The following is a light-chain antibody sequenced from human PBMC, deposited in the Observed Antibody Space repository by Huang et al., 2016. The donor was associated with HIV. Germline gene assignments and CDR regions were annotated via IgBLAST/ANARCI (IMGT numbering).Light chain of an antibody. CDR1: QSVRNN. V-gene: IGKV3-15*01. CDR2: GAS. J-gene: IGKJ4*01. CDR3: QQYNNWPPLT. Sequence: ILMTQSPATLSVSPGETAPLSCSASQSVRNNLAWYQQKPCQAPSLLSYGASIRATGFPARFSGSGSGTDFTLTISSLQSEDFAVYYCQQYNNWPPLTFGGGTKVEIK.